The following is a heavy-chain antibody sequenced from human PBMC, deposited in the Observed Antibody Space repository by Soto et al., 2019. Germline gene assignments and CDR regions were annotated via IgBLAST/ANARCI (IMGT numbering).Heavy chain of an antibody. CDR1: GGTFSSYA. Sequence: SVKVSCKASGGTFSSYAISWVRQAPGQGXEWMGGIIPIFGTANYAQKFQGRVTITADESTSTAYMELSSLRSEDTAVYYCARDYSYYDREDYYYRMDVWGQGTTVTVSS. D-gene: IGHD4-4*01. CDR2: IIPIFGTA. V-gene: IGHV1-69*13. CDR3: ARDYSYYDREDYYYRMDV. J-gene: IGHJ6*02.